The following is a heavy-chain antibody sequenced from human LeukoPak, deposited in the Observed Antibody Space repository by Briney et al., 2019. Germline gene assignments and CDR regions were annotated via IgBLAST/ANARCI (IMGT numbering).Heavy chain of an antibody. CDR3: ARHLSYGSGSYWFDY. D-gene: IGHD3-10*01. V-gene: IGHV4-39*01. Sequence: SETLSLTCTVSGGSISSSSYYWGWIRQPPGKGLEWIGEINHSGSTNYNPSLKSRVTISVDTSKNQFSLKLSSVTAADTAVYYCARHLSYGSGSYWFDYWGQGTLVTVSS. J-gene: IGHJ4*02. CDR1: GGSISSSSYY. CDR2: INHSGST.